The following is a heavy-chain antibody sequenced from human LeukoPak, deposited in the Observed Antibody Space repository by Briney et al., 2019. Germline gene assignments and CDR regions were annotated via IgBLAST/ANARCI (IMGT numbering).Heavy chain of an antibody. CDR2: VSYTGTT. CDR1: GVFSGDSTTIYY. CDR3: VGAANQYYLGY. V-gene: IGHV4-61*01. Sequence: PSETLCLSCTVSGVFSGDSTTIYYCSWARQPPGKGLGWFGHVSYTGTTNYSPSLKCRVTMSFDTSKKLFPLRLRSVTASDTAVYFCVGAANQYYLGYWGQGTLVAVSS. D-gene: IGHD3-16*01. J-gene: IGHJ4*02.